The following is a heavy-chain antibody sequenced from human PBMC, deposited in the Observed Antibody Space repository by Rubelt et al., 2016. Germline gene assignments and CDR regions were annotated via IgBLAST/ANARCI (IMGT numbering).Heavy chain of an antibody. D-gene: IGHD1-26*01. CDR1: GGSISSSSYY. Sequence: QLQLQESGPGLVKPSETLSLTCTVSGGSISSSSYYWGWIRQPPGKGLEWIGYIYYSGSTYYNPSLKGRVTISVERSKNHVSLKRSAVTAADTAVYYWARGSVGAPIGFDYWGQGTLVTVSS. CDR2: IYYSGST. CDR3: ARGSVGAPIGFDY. V-gene: IGHV4-39*07. J-gene: IGHJ4*02.